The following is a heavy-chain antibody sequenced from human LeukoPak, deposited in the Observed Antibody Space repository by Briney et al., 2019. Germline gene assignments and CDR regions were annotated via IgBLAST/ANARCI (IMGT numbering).Heavy chain of an antibody. CDR3: AKDRGAVADYFDY. Sequence: GGSLRLSCAASGFTFSTFGMHWVRQAPGKGLEWVAVISYDGSNKYYADSVKGRFTISRDNSKNTLYLLMNSLRAEDTAVYYCAKDRGAVADYFDYWGQGTLVTVSS. V-gene: IGHV3-30*18. CDR2: ISYDGSNK. J-gene: IGHJ4*02. CDR1: GFTFSTFG. D-gene: IGHD6-19*01.